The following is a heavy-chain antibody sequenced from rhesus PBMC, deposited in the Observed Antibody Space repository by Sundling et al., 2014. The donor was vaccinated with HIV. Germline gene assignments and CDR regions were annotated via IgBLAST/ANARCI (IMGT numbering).Heavy chain of an antibody. CDR2: ISGSGGST. CDR3: AIGPPYGHYFDH. CDR1: GGSISSNY. Sequence: QVQLQESGPGLVKPSETLSLTCAVSGGSISSNYCNWIRQPPGKGLEWIGRISGSGGSTDYNPSLKSRVTISSDTAKNQLSLKLSSVTAADTAVYYCAIGPPYGHYFDHWGQGVLVTVSS. D-gene: IGHD4-29*01. J-gene: IGHJ4*01. V-gene: IGHV4-173*01.